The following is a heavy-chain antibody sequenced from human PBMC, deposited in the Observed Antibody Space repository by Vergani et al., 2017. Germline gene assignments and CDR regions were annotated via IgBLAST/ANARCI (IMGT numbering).Heavy chain of an antibody. D-gene: IGHD3-10*01. Sequence: EVQLVESGGGLVQPGGSLRLSCAASGFTFSSYWMHWVRQAPGKGMVWVSSSNSDGSSTSYADSVKGRFTISIDHAKTTLYLQMNSLRAEYTAVDYCARADPRSLGDFDPWGQGTLVTVSS. CDR2: SNSDGSST. J-gene: IGHJ5*02. CDR3: ARADPRSLGDFDP. CDR1: GFTFSSYW. V-gene: IGHV3-74*01.